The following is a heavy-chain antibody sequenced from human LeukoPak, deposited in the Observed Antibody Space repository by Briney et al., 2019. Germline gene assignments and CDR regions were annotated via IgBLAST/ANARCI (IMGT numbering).Heavy chain of an antibody. CDR2: IIPFLNIP. V-gene: IGHV1-69*02. J-gene: IGHJ3*02. D-gene: IGHD3-3*01. CDR1: GDTFSSYS. Sequence: SVKVSCKASGDTFSSYSITWVRQAPGQGLEWMGRIIPFLNIPNYAQKFQGRITITADRSTSTVFMELSSLRFEDTAVYYCARMDFWSDDDNPFDIWGQGTMVIIS. CDR3: ARMDFWSDDDNPFDI.